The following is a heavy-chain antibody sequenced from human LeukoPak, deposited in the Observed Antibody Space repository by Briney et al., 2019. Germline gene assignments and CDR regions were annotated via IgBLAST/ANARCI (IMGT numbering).Heavy chain of an antibody. Sequence: ASVKVSCKASGYTFTSYDINWVRQATGQGLEWMGWMNPNSGNTGYAQKFQGRVTMTRNTSISTAYMELSSLRSEDAAEYYCARLTGSWTYWYFDLWGRGTLVTVSS. J-gene: IGHJ2*01. CDR3: ARLTGSWTYWYFDL. CDR2: MNPNSGNT. D-gene: IGHD6-13*01. V-gene: IGHV1-8*01. CDR1: GYTFTSYD.